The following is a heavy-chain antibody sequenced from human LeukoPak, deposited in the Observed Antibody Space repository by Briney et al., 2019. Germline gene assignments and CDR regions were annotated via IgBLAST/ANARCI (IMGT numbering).Heavy chain of an antibody. CDR1: GGSISSYY. D-gene: IGHD3-10*01. CDR3: ARAMMERGSYYFDY. Sequence: SETLSLTCTVSGGSISSYYWSWIRPPAGKGLEWIGRIYTSGSTNYNPSLKSRVTISVDTSKNQFSLKLSSVTREDTAVYYCARAMMERGSYYFDYWGQGTLVTVSS. J-gene: IGHJ4*02. CDR2: IYTSGST. V-gene: IGHV4-4*07.